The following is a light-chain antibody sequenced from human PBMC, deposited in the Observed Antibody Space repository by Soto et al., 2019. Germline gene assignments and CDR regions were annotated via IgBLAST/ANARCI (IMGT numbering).Light chain of an antibody. CDR1: SSDVGGNH. CDR3: SSHTSSSRYV. CDR2: DVT. V-gene: IGLV2-14*01. J-gene: IGLJ1*01. Sequence: QSALTQPASVSGSPGQSITISCTGSSSDVGGNHVSWYQQHPGKAPRLLIFDVTNRPSGISNRFSGSKSDNTASLTISGLQADDEADYYCSSHTSSSRYVFGTGTKLTVL.